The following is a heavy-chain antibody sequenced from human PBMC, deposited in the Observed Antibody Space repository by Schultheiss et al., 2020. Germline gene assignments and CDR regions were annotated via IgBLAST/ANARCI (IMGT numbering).Heavy chain of an antibody. CDR1: GFTFSSYW. V-gene: IGHV3-7*05. CDR2: IKQDGSEK. Sequence: GGSLRLSCAASGFTFSSYWMSWVRQAPGKGLEWVANIKQDGSEKYYVDSVKGRFTISRDNAKNSLYLQMNSLRAEDTAVYYCARTVYCSGGSCGGYDYWGQGTLVTFSS. D-gene: IGHD2-15*01. CDR3: ARTVYCSGGSCGGYDY. J-gene: IGHJ4*02.